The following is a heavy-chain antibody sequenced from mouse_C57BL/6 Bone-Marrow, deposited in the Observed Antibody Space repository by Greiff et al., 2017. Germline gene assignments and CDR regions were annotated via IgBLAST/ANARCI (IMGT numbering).Heavy chain of an antibody. Sequence: EVQLQQSGAELVRPGASVKLSCTASGFNIKDDYMHWVKQRPEQGLEWIGWIDPENGDTEYASKFQGKATITEDTSSNTAYLQLSSLTSECTAVYYCTAYYYGKAMDYWGQGTSVTVSA. D-gene: IGHD1-1*01. CDR1: GFNIKDDY. V-gene: IGHV14-4*01. CDR2: IDPENGDT. CDR3: TAYYYGKAMDY. J-gene: IGHJ4*01.